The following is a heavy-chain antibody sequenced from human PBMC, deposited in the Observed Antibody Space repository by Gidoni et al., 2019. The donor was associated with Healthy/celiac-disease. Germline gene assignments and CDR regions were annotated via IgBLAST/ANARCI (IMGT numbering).Heavy chain of an antibody. CDR3: AKRIAAAGYAYYYYGMDV. CDR1: AFTFSSYC. J-gene: IGHJ6*02. Sequence: HVQLVASGGGVVQPGGPLRLSCAASAFTFSSYCLHWFRQAPGKGLEWVAFIRYDGSNKYYADTVKGRFTISRDNSKNTLYLQMNSLRAEDTAVYYCAKRIAAAGYAYYYYGMDVWGQGTTVTVSS. D-gene: IGHD6-13*01. V-gene: IGHV3-30*02. CDR2: IRYDGSNK.